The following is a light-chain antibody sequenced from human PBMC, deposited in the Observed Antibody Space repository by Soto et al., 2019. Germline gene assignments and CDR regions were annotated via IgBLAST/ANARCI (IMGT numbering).Light chain of an antibody. CDR2: KAS. CDR3: QQSYSTLTWT. V-gene: IGKV1-5*03. J-gene: IGKJ1*01. CDR1: QTISSW. Sequence: DIQMTQSPSTLSGSVGDRVTITCRASQTISSWLAWYQQKPGKAPKLLIYKASTLKSGVPSRFSGSGSGTEFTLTISNLQPDDFATYYCQQSYSTLTWTFGQGTKVDIK.